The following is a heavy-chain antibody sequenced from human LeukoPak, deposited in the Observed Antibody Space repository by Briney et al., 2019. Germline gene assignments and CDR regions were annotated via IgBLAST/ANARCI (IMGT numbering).Heavy chain of an antibody. V-gene: IGHV3-23*01. D-gene: IGHD3-16*01. J-gene: IGHJ4*02. CDR3: ARGGGTYRELDY. CDR1: GFTFSSYA. Sequence: GGSLRLSCEASGFTFSSYAMSWVRQAPGKGLEWVSVISGSGDSTYYADSVKGRFTISRDKSKNTVSLQMSSLRAEDTAVYYCARGGGTYRELDYWGQGTLVTVSA. CDR2: ISGSGDST.